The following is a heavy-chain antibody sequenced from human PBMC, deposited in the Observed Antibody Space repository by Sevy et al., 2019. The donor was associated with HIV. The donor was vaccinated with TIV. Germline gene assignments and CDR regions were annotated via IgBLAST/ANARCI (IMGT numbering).Heavy chain of an antibody. D-gene: IGHD6-13*01. CDR2: ISTSSNNI. V-gene: IGHV3-21*01. Sequence: GGSLRLSCVASEFAFNIHNMSWVRQAPGKGLEWVSSISTSSNNIYYGDSVEGRFTISRDNAKNSLYLQMNSLRAEDTAVDYCARTVIFSWYDYWGQGTLVTVSS. CDR1: EFAFNIHN. J-gene: IGHJ4*02. CDR3: ARTVIFSWYDY.